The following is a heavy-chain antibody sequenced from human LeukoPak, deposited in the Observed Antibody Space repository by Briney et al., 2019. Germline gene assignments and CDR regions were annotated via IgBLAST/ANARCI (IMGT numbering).Heavy chain of an antibody. CDR3: ARGKDTAMVTPIGY. D-gene: IGHD5-18*01. CDR1: GYTFTGYY. Sequence: ASVKVSCTASGYTFTGYYMHWVRQAPGQGLEWMGWINPNSGGTNYAQKFQGRVTMTRDTSISTAYMELSRLRSDDTAVYYCARGKDTAMVTPIGYWGQGTLVTVSS. J-gene: IGHJ4*02. V-gene: IGHV1-2*02. CDR2: INPNSGGT.